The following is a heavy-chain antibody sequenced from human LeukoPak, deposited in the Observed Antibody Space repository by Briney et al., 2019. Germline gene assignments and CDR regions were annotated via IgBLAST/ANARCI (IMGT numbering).Heavy chain of an antibody. CDR1: GFTFSSYS. CDR2: ISSSSSSI. V-gene: IGHV3-48*02. CDR3: ARASGSGRTAFDY. D-gene: IGHD3-10*01. J-gene: IGHJ4*02. Sequence: PGGSLRLSCAASGFTFSSYSMNWVRQAPGKGLEWVSYISSSSSSIYYADSVKGRSTISRDNAKNSVYLQMNSLRDEDTAVYYCARASGSGRTAFDYWGQGTLVTVSS.